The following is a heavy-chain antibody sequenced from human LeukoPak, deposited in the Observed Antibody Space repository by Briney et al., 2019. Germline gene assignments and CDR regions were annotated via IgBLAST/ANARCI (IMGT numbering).Heavy chain of an antibody. Sequence: SQTLSLTCTVSGGSISSGGYYWSWIRQHPGKGLEWIGYICYSGSTYYNPSLNSRVTISVDTSKNQFSLKLSSVTAADTAVYYCARYRAVAWFDPWGQGTLVTAPS. D-gene: IGHD3-16*02. CDR1: GGSISSGGYY. CDR2: ICYSGST. J-gene: IGHJ5*02. CDR3: ARYRAVAWFDP. V-gene: IGHV4-31*03.